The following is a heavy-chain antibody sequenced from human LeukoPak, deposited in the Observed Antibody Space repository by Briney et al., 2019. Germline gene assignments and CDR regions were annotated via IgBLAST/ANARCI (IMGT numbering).Heavy chain of an antibody. CDR3: TIVGATDY. J-gene: IGHJ4*02. V-gene: IGHV3-73*01. D-gene: IGHD1-26*01. Sequence: PGGSLRLSCAASGFTFSSYEMHWVRQASGKGLEWVGRIRSKANSYATAYAASVKGRFTISRDDSKNTAYLQMNSLKTEDTAVYYCTIVGATDYWGQGTLVTVSS. CDR2: IRSKANSYAT. CDR1: GFTFSSYE.